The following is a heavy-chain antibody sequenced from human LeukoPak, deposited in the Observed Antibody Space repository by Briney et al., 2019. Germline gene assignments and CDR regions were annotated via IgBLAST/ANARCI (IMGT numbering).Heavy chain of an antibody. V-gene: IGHV1-2*06. D-gene: IGHD3-3*01. CDR3: ARHYDCWSGYPQSPYYYYSMDV. Sequence: ASVKVSCKASGYTFTGYYMHWVRQAPGQGLEWMGRINPNSGGTNYAQKFQGRVTMTRDTSISTAYMGLSRLRSDDTAVYYCARHYDCWSGYPQSPYYYYSMDVWGQGTTVTVSS. J-gene: IGHJ6*02. CDR2: INPNSGGT. CDR1: GYTFTGYY.